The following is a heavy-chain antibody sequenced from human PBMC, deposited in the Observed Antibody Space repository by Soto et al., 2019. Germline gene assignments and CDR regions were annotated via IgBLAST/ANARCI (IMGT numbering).Heavy chain of an antibody. Sequence: SETLSLTCTVSEGSISNNYWSWIRQPPGKGPEWIGYVHYSGSTNYNPSLTSRVTISLDTSKNQFSLRVTSVTTADTAVYYCARSDGRYWGQGTLVTVS. J-gene: IGHJ4*02. CDR2: VHYSGST. V-gene: IGHV4-59*01. CDR1: EGSISNNY. CDR3: ARSDGRY.